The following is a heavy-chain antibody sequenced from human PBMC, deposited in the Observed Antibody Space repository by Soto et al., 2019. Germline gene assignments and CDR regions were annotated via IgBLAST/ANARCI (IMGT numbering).Heavy chain of an antibody. V-gene: IGHV1-2*04. D-gene: IGHD3-22*01. CDR1: GYTFTGYY. Sequence: GASVKVSCKASGYTFTGYYMHWVRQAPGQGLEWMGWINPNSGGTNYARKFQGWVTMTRDTSISTAYMELSRLRSDDTAVYYCARGSSLYYYDSSGYYYVGEEFDPWGQGTLVTVSS. CDR3: ARGSSLYYYDSSGYYYVGEEFDP. J-gene: IGHJ5*02. CDR2: INPNSGGT.